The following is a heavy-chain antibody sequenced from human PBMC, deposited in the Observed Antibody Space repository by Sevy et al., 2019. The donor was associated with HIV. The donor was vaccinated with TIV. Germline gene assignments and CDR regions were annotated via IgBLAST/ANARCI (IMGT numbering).Heavy chain of an antibody. J-gene: IGHJ4*02. CDR2: FDPEDGER. V-gene: IGHV1-24*01. Sequence: ASVKVSCKVSGYTLTKLSMHWVRQAPGKGLEWMGGFDPEDGERMYAQKLQGRVTMTEDTATNTAYIELRSLRFEDTAMYYCTRMEYYYNVIGHFSGDYWVQGTLVTVSS. CDR3: TRMEYYYNVIGHFSGDY. CDR1: GYTLTKLS. D-gene: IGHD3-9*01.